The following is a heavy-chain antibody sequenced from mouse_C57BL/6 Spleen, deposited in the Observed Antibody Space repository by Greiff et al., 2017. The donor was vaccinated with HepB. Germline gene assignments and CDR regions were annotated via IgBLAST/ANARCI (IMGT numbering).Heavy chain of an antibody. CDR2: IDPSDSYT. CDR1: GYTFTSYW. J-gene: IGHJ2*01. D-gene: IGHD2-4*01. V-gene: IGHV1-69*01. Sequence: QVQLQQPGAELVMPGASVKLSCKASGYTFTSYWMHWVKQRPGQGLEWIGEIDPSDSYTNYNQKFKGKSTLTVAKSSSTAYMQLISLTSEDSAVYYCARWDYGVGYWGQGTTLTVSS. CDR3: ARWDYGVGY.